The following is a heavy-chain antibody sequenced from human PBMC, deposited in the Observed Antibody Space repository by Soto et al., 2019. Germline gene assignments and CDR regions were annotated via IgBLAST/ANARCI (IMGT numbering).Heavy chain of an antibody. V-gene: IGHV3-23*01. CDR3: AKSRSYDFWSGYYIPVSY. Sequence: EVQLLASGGGSVQPGGSPRLSCAASGFTFSSYAMSWVRQAPGKGLEWVSAISGSGGSTYYADSVKGRFTISRDNSTNPLSVQMNSLRAEDTAVYYCAKSRSYDFWSGYYIPVSYWGQGTLATVSS. CDR1: GFTFSSYA. CDR2: ISGSGGST. J-gene: IGHJ4*02. D-gene: IGHD3-3*01.